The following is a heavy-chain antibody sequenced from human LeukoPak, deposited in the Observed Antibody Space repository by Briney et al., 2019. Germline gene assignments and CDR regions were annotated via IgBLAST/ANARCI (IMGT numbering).Heavy chain of an antibody. CDR3: ARTTEGGYTYDYFYYYYMDV. Sequence: SETLSLTCTVSGGSISSYYWNWIRQPPGKGLEWIGYIYYSGSTNYNPSLKSRVTISVDTSKNQFSLKLSSVTAADTAVYYCARTTEGGYTYDYFYYYYMDVWGKGTTVTISS. CDR2: IYYSGST. V-gene: IGHV4-59*01. D-gene: IGHD5-18*01. CDR1: GGSISSYY. J-gene: IGHJ6*03.